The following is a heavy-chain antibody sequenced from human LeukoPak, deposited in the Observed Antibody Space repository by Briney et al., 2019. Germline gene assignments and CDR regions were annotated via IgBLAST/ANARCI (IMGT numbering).Heavy chain of an antibody. V-gene: IGHV4-30-2*01. Sequence: PSETLSLTCAVSGGPISSGGYSWSWIRQPPGKGLEWIGYIYHSGSTYYKPSLKSRVTISVDRSKNQFSLKLSSVTAADTAVYYCARDTRKYYYGSGSYQVLDYWGQGTLVTVSS. CDR1: GGPISSGGYS. J-gene: IGHJ4*02. CDR2: IYHSGST. CDR3: ARDTRKYYYGSGSYQVLDY. D-gene: IGHD3-10*01.